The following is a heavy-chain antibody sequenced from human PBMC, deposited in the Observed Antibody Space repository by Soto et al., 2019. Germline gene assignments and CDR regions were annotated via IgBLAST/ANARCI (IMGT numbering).Heavy chain of an antibody. CDR2: VNADGSST. CDR1: GFSFTHYR. CDR3: AKAGDWNYVFDF. V-gene: IGHV3-74*01. D-gene: IGHD1-7*01. J-gene: IGHJ4*02. Sequence: EVRLVESGGGQVHPGGSLRLSCAAPGFSFTHYRIHWVRQVPGKGLEGVCRVNADGSSTNYAGFAKGRFTISRDNSKNMAYLEMNNLRADDTALYYCAKAGDWNYVFDFWGQGTSVLVSS.